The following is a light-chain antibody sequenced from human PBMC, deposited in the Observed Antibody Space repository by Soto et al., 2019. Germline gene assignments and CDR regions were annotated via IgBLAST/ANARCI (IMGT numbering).Light chain of an antibody. CDR3: QSCDSSLRAPYV. Sequence: QSVLTQPPSVSGAPGQRVTISCTGSSSNIGAGYDVHWYQQLPGTAPKLLIYGNSNRPSGVPDRFSGSKSGTSASLAITGLQAEDDADYYCQSCDSSLRAPYVFGPVTKVTVL. CDR2: GNS. CDR1: SSNIGAGYD. J-gene: IGLJ1*01. V-gene: IGLV1-40*01.